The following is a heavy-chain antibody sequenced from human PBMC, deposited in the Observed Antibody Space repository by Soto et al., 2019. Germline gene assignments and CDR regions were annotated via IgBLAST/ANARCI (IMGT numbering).Heavy chain of an antibody. J-gene: IGHJ6*02. CDR1: GYSFTSYW. CDR2: IYPGDSDT. V-gene: IGHV5-51*01. D-gene: IGHD6-13*01. Sequence: GESLKISCKGSGYSFTSYWIGWVRQMPGKGLEWMGIIYPGDSDTRYSPSFQGQVTISADKSISTAYLQWSSLRASDTAMYYCARTSAAGKNYNGMDVWGQGTTVTVSS. CDR3: ARTSAAGKNYNGMDV.